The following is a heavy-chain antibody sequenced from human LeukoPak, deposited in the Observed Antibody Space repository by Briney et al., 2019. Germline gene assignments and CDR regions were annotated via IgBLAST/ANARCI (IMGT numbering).Heavy chain of an antibody. D-gene: IGHD3-3*01. J-gene: IGHJ4*02. CDR2: MNSSSDYI. CDR1: GFPFSTYS. Sequence: GGSLSLFCAPSGFPFSTYSKNWAPQAPGKGLEWVSSMNSSSDYIYCADSVKGRYTISRDNAKNSLSLKMNSRRAQDRAVYYCARHWSNFDFWGEGSLVTVSS. V-gene: IGHV3-21*01. CDR3: ARHWSNFDF.